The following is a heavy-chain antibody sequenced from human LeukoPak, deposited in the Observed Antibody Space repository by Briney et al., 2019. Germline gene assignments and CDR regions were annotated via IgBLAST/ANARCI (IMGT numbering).Heavy chain of an antibody. CDR2: ISSSSSTI. V-gene: IGHV3-48*02. J-gene: IGHJ4*02. D-gene: IGHD3-10*01. CDR3: ARGEAMVRGVIAKGVPFDY. Sequence: GGSLRLSCAASGFTFSSYSMNWVRQAPGKGLEWVSYISSSSSTIYYADSVKGRFTISRDNAKNSLYLQMNSLRDEDTAVYYCARGEAMVRGVIAKGVPFDYWGQGTLVTVSS. CDR1: GFTFSSYS.